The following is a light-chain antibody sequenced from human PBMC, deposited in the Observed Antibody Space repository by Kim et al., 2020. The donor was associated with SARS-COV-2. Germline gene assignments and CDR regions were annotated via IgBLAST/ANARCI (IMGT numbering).Light chain of an antibody. CDR3: QSRDSSGKVV. CDR2: ARN. V-gene: IGLV3-19*01. Sequence: SSELTQDPAVSVALGQTVRITCQGDSLRIYYPSWYQQKPGQAPVLVIYARNNRPSGNPDRFSGSSSGNKASLTITGAQAEDEADYYCQSRDSSGKVVFGGGTKVTVL. J-gene: IGLJ2*01. CDR1: SLRIYY.